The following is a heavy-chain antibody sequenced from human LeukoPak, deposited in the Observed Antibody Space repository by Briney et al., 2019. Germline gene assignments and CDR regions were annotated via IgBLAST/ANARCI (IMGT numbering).Heavy chain of an antibody. CDR3: ARNRGWLQFDY. J-gene: IGHJ4*02. Sequence: GGSLRLSCTASGFSFSGHWMHWARQLPGKGLVWVSRISPTGSTTSYADSVKGRFTISRDNAKTSLYLQMDSLRAEDTTVYYCARNRGWLQFDYWGQGTLVTVSS. D-gene: IGHD5-12*01. CDR1: GFSFSGHW. V-gene: IGHV3-74*01. CDR2: ISPTGSTT.